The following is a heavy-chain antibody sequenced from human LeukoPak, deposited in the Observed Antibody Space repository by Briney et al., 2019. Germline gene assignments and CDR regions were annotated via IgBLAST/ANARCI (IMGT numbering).Heavy chain of an antibody. V-gene: IGHV4-59*12. Sequence: PSETLSLTCTVSGGSISSYYWSWIRQPPGKGLEWIGYIYYSGSTNYNPSLKSRVTISVDTSKDQFSLKLSSVTAADTAVYYCARDSSITDAFDIWGQGTMVTVSS. CDR2: IYYSGST. J-gene: IGHJ3*02. CDR1: GGSISSYY. CDR3: ARDSSITDAFDI. D-gene: IGHD2-2*01.